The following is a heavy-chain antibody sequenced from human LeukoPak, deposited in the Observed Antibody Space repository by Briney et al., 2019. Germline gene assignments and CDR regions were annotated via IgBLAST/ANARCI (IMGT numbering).Heavy chain of an antibody. J-gene: IGHJ4*02. D-gene: IGHD3-3*01. CDR3: ARDTPNQLRFLEWPLDY. CDR2: ISSSSSYI. Sequence: GGSLRLSCAASGFTFSSYSMNWVRQAPGKGLEWVSSISSSSSYIYYADSVKGRFTISRDNAKNSLYLQMNSLRAEDTAVYYCARDTPNQLRFLEWPLDYWGQGTLATVSS. CDR1: GFTFSSYS. V-gene: IGHV3-21*01.